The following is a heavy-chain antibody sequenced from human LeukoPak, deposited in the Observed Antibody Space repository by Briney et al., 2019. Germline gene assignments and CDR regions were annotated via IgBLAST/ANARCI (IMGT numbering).Heavy chain of an antibody. CDR1: GFTFSNYW. Sequence: GGSLRLSCAASGFTFSNYWMSWVRQAPGKGLEWVANIKEDGSEKYYVDSVKGRFTISRDNAKNSLYLQMNSLRAEDTAVYYCARDRSTAFDIWGQGTMVTVSS. J-gene: IGHJ3*02. CDR2: IKEDGSEK. V-gene: IGHV3-7*01. CDR3: ARDRSTAFDI.